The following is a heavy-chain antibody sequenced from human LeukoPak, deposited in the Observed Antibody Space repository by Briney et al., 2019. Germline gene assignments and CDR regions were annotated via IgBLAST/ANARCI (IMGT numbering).Heavy chain of an antibody. CDR3: ARDPAGLLWFGEPWFDP. V-gene: IGHV4-39*07. J-gene: IGHJ5*02. CDR2: TYTSGST. Sequence: SETLSLTCTVSGGSISSSSYYWGWIRQPPGKGLEWIGRTYTSGSTNYNPSLKSRVTMSVDTSKNQFSLKLSSVTAADTAVYYCARDPAGLLWFGEPWFDPWGQGTLVTVSS. D-gene: IGHD3-10*01. CDR1: GGSISSSSYY.